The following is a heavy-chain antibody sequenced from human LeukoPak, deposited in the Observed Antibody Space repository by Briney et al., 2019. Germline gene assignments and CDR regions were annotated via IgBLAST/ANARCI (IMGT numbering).Heavy chain of an antibody. J-gene: IGHJ5*02. Sequence: PSETLSLTCTVSGGSISSSSYYWGWIRQPPGKGLEWIGSIYYSGSTYYNPSLKSRVTISVDTSKNQFSLKLSSVTAADTAVYYCARDPGPYGSGSSTWGQGTLVTVSS. CDR2: IYYSGST. CDR1: GGSISSSSYY. V-gene: IGHV4-39*07. D-gene: IGHD3-10*01. CDR3: ARDPGPYGSGSST.